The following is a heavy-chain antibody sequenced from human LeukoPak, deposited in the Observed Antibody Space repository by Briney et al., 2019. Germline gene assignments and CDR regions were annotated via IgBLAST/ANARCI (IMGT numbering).Heavy chain of an antibody. CDR2: IYYSGCT. J-gene: IGHJ4*02. V-gene: IGHV4-59*01. CDR3: ARGVTYDSSGFTWVYYFDY. D-gene: IGHD3-22*01. Sequence: SETLSLTCTVSGGSISSYYWSWIRQPPGKGLEWIGYIYYSGCTNYNPSLKSRVTISVDTSKNQFSLKLSSVTAADTAVHYCARGVTYDSSGFTWVYYFDYWGQGTLVTVSS. CDR1: GGSISSYY.